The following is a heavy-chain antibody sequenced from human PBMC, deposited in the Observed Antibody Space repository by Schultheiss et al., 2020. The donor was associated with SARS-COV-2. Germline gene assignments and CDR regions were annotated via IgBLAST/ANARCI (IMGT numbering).Heavy chain of an antibody. V-gene: IGHV4-30-2*05. CDR2: IYYSGST. CDR3: ARERRSLGYGDYGGYYYYGMDV. CDR1: GGSISSGGYS. D-gene: IGHD4-17*01. J-gene: IGHJ6*02. Sequence: SETLSLTCTVSGGSISSGGYSWSWIRQPPGKGLEWIGYIYYSGSTYYNPSLKSRVTISVDTSKNQFSLKLSSVTAADTAVYYCARERRSLGYGDYGGYYYYGMDVWGQGTTVTVSS.